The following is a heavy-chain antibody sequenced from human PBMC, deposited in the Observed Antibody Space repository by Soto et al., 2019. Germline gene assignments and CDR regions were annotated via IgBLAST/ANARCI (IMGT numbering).Heavy chain of an antibody. CDR3: ARVASSGWLDFDY. D-gene: IGHD6-19*01. CDR1: GGSISSYY. CDR2: IYYSGST. Sequence: SETLSLTCTVSGGSISSYYWSWIRQPPGKGLEWIGYIYYSGSTNYNPSLKSRVTISVDTSKNQSSLKLSSVTAADTAVYYCARVASSGWLDFDYWGQGTLVTVSS. J-gene: IGHJ4*02. V-gene: IGHV4-59*08.